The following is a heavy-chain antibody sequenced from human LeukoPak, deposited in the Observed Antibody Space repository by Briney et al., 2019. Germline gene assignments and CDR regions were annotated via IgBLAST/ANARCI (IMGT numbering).Heavy chain of an antibody. CDR3: ASLNYDILTGYYTGWFDP. CDR1: GGSFSGYY. D-gene: IGHD3-9*01. Sequence: SETLSLTCAVYGGSFSGYYWSWIRQPPGKGLEWIGEINHSGSTNYNPSLKSRFTISVDTSKNQFSLKLRSVTAADTAVYYCASLNYDILTGYYTGWFDPWGQGTLVTVSS. CDR2: INHSGST. V-gene: IGHV4-34*01. J-gene: IGHJ5*02.